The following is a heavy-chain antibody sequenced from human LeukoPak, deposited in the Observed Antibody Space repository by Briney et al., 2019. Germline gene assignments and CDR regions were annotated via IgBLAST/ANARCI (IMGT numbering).Heavy chain of an antibody. D-gene: IGHD5-18*01. J-gene: IGHJ3*02. V-gene: IGHV3-66*02. CDR1: GFTVSSNY. CDR2: IYSGGST. Sequence: GGSLRLSCAASGFTVSSNYMSCVRPAPGKRVECVSDIYSGGSTYYADTVKGRFTISRDNSKYTLYLQMNSLRAEDTAVYYCARDTSYGDAFDIWGQGTMVTGSS. CDR3: ARDTSYGDAFDI.